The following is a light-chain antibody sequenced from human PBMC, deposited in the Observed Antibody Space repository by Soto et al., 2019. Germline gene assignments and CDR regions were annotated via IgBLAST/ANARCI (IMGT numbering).Light chain of an antibody. J-gene: IGLJ2*01. CDR3: SSYTSSSVV. CDR1: SSDVGGYNY. Sequence: QSALTQPASVSGSPGQSITISCTGTSSDVGGYNYVSWYQQHPGKAPKLMIYDVSNRPSGVSNRFSGSKSGNTASLTISGIKAEDEADYYCSSYTSSSVVFGGGTKLTVL. CDR2: DVS. V-gene: IGLV2-14*01.